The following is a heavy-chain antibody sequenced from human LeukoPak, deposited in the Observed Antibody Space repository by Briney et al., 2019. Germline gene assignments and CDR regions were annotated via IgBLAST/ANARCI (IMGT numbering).Heavy chain of an antibody. CDR3: AQQVVGTSDTFDI. V-gene: IGHV4-59*01. D-gene: IGHD6-13*01. J-gene: IGHJ3*02. Sequence: SETLSLTCSVSGASIRSFYWSWIRQPPGKGLEWIGYISYSGSTKYNPSLKSRATMSAGTSKSQLSLRLDSVTAADTAVYFCAQQVVGTSDTFDIWGQGTMVTVSS. CDR1: GASIRSFY. CDR2: ISYSGST.